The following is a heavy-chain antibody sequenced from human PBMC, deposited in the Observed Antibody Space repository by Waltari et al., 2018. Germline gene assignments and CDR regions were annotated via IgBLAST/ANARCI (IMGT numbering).Heavy chain of an antibody. CDR3: ARGLRYYYDSSGLRY. V-gene: IGHV4-34*01. D-gene: IGHD3-22*01. CDR1: GGSFSGYY. Sequence: QVQLQQWGAGLLKPSETLSLTCAVYGGSFSGYYWSWIRQPPGKGLEWIGEINHSGSTNYTPSLKSRVTISVDTSKNQFSLKLSSVTAADTAVYYCARGLRYYYDSSGLRYWGQGTLVTVSS. J-gene: IGHJ4*02. CDR2: INHSGST.